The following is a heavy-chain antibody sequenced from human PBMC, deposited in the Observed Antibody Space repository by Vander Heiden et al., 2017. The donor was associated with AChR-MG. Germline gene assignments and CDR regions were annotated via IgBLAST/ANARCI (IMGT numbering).Heavy chain of an antibody. CDR2: ISWDGGST. CDR3: AKAGVGGDGMDV. D-gene: IGHD2-15*01. Sequence: EVQLVESGGVVVQPGGSLRLPCAASGFTFDDYTMHWVRQAPGKGLEWVSLISWDGGSTYYADSVKGRFTISRDNSKNSLYLQMNSLRTEDTALYYCAKAGVGGDGMDVWGQGTTVTVSS. J-gene: IGHJ6*02. V-gene: IGHV3-43*01. CDR1: GFTFDDYT.